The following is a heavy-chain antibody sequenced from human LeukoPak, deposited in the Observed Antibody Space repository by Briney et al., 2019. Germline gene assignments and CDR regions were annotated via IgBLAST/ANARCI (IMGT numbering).Heavy chain of an antibody. Sequence: GGSLRLSCTASGFTFGDYAMSWVRQAPGKGLEWVGFIRSEAYGGTTEYAASVKGRFTISRDDSKSIAYLQMNSLKTEDTAVYYCTRDPYGSGNTLDYWGQGTLVTVSS. D-gene: IGHD3-10*01. CDR2: IRSEAYGGTT. J-gene: IGHJ4*02. V-gene: IGHV3-49*04. CDR3: TRDPYGSGNTLDY. CDR1: GFTFGDYA.